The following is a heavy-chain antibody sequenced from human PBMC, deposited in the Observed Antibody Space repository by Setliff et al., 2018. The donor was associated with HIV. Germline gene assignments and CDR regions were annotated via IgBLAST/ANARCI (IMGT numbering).Heavy chain of an antibody. CDR1: GGSLSGYY. CDR3: ARRPAGAVAGGYGMDV. CDR2: INHRGRT. Sequence: SETLSLTCAVYGGSLSGYYWSWIRQAPGKGLEWIGEINHRGRTRYNPSLKSRVTISLDTSKNQFSLKLSSVTAADTAVYYCARRPAGAVAGGYGMDVWGQGTTVTVSS. J-gene: IGHJ6*02. V-gene: IGHV4-34*01. D-gene: IGHD6-19*01.